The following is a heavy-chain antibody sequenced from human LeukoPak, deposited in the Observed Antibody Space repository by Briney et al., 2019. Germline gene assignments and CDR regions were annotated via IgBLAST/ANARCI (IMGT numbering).Heavy chain of an antibody. V-gene: IGHV3-30-3*01. D-gene: IGHD3-3*01. CDR2: ISYDGSNK. Sequence: GRSLRLSCAASGFTFSSYAMHWVRQAPGKGLEWVAVISYDGSNKYYADSVKGRFTISRDNSKNTLYLQMNSLRAEDTAVYYCAKDCYRTIFGVVIICYYGMDVWGQGTTVTVSS. CDR1: GFTFSSYA. J-gene: IGHJ6*02. CDR3: AKDCYRTIFGVVIICYYGMDV.